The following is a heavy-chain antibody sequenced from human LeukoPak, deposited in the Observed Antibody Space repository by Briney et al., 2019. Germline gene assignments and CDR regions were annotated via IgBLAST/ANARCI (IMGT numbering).Heavy chain of an antibody. CDR3: ARDPYSGGYGDDYYYYMDV. J-gene: IGHJ6*03. D-gene: IGHD1-26*01. V-gene: IGHV3-21*01. Sequence: SRGSLRLSCAASGFTFSTYNMNWVRQAPGKVLEWVSSITRTSSYMYYADSVKGRFTISRDNAQNSLYLHMSSLRAEDTAVYYCARDPYSGGYGDDYYYYMDVWGKGTTVTISS. CDR1: GFTFSTYN. CDR2: ITRTSSYM.